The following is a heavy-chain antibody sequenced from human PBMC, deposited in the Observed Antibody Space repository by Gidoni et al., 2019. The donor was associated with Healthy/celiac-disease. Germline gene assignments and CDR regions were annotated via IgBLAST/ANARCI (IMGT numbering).Heavy chain of an antibody. CDR1: GYSISSGYY. CDR2: IYHSGST. CDR3: ARDPLDYGGYFDY. J-gene: IGHJ4*02. D-gene: IGHD4-17*01. V-gene: IGHV4-38-2*02. Sequence: QVQLQESGPGLVTPSETLSLTCAVSGYSISSGYYWGWIRQPPGKGLEWIGSIYHSGSTYYNPSLKSRVTISVDTSKNQFSLKLSSVTAADTAVYYCARDPLDYGGYFDYWGQGTLVTVSS.